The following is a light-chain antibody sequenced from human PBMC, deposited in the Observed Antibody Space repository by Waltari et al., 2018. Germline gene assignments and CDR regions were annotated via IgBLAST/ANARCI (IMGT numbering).Light chain of an antibody. CDR1: SRDVGAYNY. CDR2: DFS. CDR3: TSFTSSHSLV. Sequence: QSVLTQPASVSGSPGQSITISCTGTSRDVGAYNYLSWYQQHPGKAPEVVFFDFSYRPSGVSNRFAGSNAGNTASLTISGLQSEDEAYYSCTSFTSSHSLVFGTGTSVTV. J-gene: IGLJ1*01. V-gene: IGLV2-14*01.